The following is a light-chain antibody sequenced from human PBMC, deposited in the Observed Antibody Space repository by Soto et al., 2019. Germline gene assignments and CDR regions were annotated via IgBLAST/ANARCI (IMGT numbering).Light chain of an antibody. CDR3: QQYYGTPRT. V-gene: IGKV3-11*01. Sequence: EVVLTQSPDTLSLSPGETATLSCRASQSVDRYVAWYQQKLGQAPRLLIYDAYTRATGVGARFTGSGSATDFSLTISRLQAEDVAVYYCQQYYGTPRTFGQGTKVEIK. J-gene: IGKJ1*01. CDR2: DAY. CDR1: QSVDRY.